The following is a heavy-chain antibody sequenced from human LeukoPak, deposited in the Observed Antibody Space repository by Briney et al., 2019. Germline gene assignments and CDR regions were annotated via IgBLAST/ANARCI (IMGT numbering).Heavy chain of an antibody. D-gene: IGHD4-11*01. CDR3: AKDAQRGFDYSNSLEY. J-gene: IGHJ4*02. CDR1: GFIFSHYG. Sequence: PGGSLRLSCAASGFIFSHYGMQGVRQAPGKGLEWVAVIWHDGSSKYYADSVKGRFTISRDNSENTVYLQMNSLRAEDTAVYYCAKDAQRGFDYSNSLEYWGQGDLVTVSS. V-gene: IGHV3-33*06. CDR2: IWHDGSSK.